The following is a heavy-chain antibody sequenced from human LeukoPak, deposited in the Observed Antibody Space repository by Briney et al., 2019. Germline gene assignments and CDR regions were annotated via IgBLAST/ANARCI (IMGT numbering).Heavy chain of an antibody. D-gene: IGHD2-21*01. Sequence: GGSLRLSCAASGFTFDDYGMSWVRHAPGKGLEWVSGISWNGGSTVYADSLKGRFTISRDNAKNSLYLKMNSLRDEDTAVYYCARERGVSHPFDYWGQGTLVTVSS. J-gene: IGHJ4*02. CDR2: ISWNGGST. CDR1: GFTFDDYG. V-gene: IGHV3-20*04. CDR3: ARERGVSHPFDY.